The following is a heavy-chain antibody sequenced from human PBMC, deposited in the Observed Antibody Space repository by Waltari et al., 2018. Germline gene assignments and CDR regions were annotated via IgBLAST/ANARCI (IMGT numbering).Heavy chain of an antibody. CDR1: GGSISSSNW. V-gene: IGHV4-4*02. J-gene: IGHJ4*02. CDR3: ARAQTDMVQGVIALSLFDY. Sequence: TLSLTCAVSGGSISSSNWWSWVRQPPGKGLEWIGEIYHSGSTNYNPSLKSRVTISVDKSKNQFSLKLSSVTAADTAVYYCARAQTDMVQGVIALSLFDYWGQGTLVTVSS. D-gene: IGHD3-10*01. CDR2: IYHSGST.